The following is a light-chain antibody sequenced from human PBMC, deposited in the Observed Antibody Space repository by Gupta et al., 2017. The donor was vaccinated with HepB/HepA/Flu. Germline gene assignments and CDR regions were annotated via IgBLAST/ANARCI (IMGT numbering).Light chain of an antibody. V-gene: IGLV2-14*01. CDR2: DGS. CDR3: GSSTSRRTPR. CDR1: GSDIGTYKY. J-gene: IGLJ2*01. Sequence: QSALTQPASVSGSPGQSSAISCTGTGSDIGTYKYVPWYQQHPGKAPKLLIDDGSIRPSGVSNRLSGSKAGTTGSRTIAGRQAEDEGDYECGSSTSRRTPRFAGGHQLNGL.